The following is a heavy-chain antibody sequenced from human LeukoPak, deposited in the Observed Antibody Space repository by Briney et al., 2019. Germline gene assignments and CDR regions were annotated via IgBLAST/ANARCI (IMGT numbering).Heavy chain of an antibody. CDR2: IYPGDSNI. V-gene: IGHV5-51*01. J-gene: IGHJ3*02. CDR1: GYSFTNYW. D-gene: IGHD3-16*01. CDR3: ARGRGRQATDAFDI. Sequence: GESLRISCKGSGYSFTNYWIGWVRQMPGKGLEWMGIIYPGDSNIRYSPSFQGQVTISADKSISTAYLQCSSLKASDTAMYYCARGRGRQATDAFDIWGQGTMVTVSS.